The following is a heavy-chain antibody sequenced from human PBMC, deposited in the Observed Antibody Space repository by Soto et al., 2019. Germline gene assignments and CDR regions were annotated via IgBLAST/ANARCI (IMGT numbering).Heavy chain of an antibody. V-gene: IGHV1-18*04. J-gene: IGHJ4*01. CDR2: ISADNGNT. Sequence: QVQLVQSGAEVKKPGASVKVSCKASGYTFTSYGISWVRQAPGQGLEWMGWISADNGNTNYAQKLQGRVTMTTDTSTSTAYMELRSLRSDDTAVYYCSKEFQSSCTTGVCYRSFGYWAHGNLVTVSS. CDR3: SKEFQSSCTTGVCYRSFGY. D-gene: IGHD2-8*01. CDR1: GYTFTSYG.